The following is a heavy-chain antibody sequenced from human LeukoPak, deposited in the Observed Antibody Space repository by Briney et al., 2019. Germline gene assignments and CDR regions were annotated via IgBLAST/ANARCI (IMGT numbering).Heavy chain of an antibody. V-gene: IGHV4-59*12. Sequence: VKPSETLSLTCTVSGGSISSYYWSWIRQPPGKGLEWIGYIYYSGSTNYNPSLKSRVTISVDTSKNQFSLKLSSVTAADTAVYYCASGMVRGLAPVVLDYWGQGTLVTVSS. CDR1: GGSISSYY. CDR2: IYYSGST. CDR3: ASGMVRGLAPVVLDY. J-gene: IGHJ4*02. D-gene: IGHD3-10*01.